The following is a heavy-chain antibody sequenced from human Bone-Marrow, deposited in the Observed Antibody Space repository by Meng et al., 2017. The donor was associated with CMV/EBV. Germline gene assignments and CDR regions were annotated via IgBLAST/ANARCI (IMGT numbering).Heavy chain of an antibody. CDR1: GFTFDDYG. V-gene: IGHV3-20*04. CDR2: INWNGGST. J-gene: IGHJ6*02. CDR3: ARGPHIVVRKGMDV. D-gene: IGHD2-21*01. Sequence: GESLKISCAASGFTFDDYGMSWVRQAPGKGLEWVSGINWNGGSTGYADSVKGRFTISRDNAKNSLYLQMNSLRAEDTALYYCARGPHIVVRKGMDVWGQGTTVTVSS.